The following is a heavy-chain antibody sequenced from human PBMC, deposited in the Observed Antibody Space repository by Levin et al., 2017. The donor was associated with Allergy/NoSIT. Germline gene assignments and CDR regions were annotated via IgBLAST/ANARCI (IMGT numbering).Heavy chain of an antibody. CDR2: IYTGGST. V-gene: IGHV3-53*01. CDR1: GFTVSSNY. CDR3: VRWGSGWYNFDS. D-gene: IGHD6-19*01. Sequence: GESLKISCAASGFTVSSNYMSWVRQAPGKGLEWVSVIYTGGSTSYADSVKGRFTISRDNSKKTLSLQMNSLRAEDTAVYYCVRWGSGWYNFDSWGHGTLVTVSS. J-gene: IGHJ4*01.